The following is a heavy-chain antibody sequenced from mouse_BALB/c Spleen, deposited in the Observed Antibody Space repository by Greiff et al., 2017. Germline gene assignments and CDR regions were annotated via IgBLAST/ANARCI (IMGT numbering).Heavy chain of an antibody. J-gene: IGHJ3*01. V-gene: IGHV1-82*01. CDR2: IYPGDGDT. CDR3: ARSCDGPLFAY. CDR1: GYAFSSSW. D-gene: IGHD2-3*01. Sequence: QVQLQQSGPELVKPGASVKISCKASGYAFSSSWMNWVKQRPGQGLEWIGRIYPGDGDTNYNGKFKGKATLTADKSSSTAYMQLSSLTSVDSAVYFCARSCDGPLFAYWGQGTLVTVSA.